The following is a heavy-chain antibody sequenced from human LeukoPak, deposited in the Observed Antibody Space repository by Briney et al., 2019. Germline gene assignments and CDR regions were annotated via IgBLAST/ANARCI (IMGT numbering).Heavy chain of an antibody. J-gene: IGHJ5*01. CDR3: ARDLNQWSIQFDS. Sequence: GGSLRLSCAASGLTVRTNGMQWVRQPPGQGLEWVAAIDSDGNRRYYADSVKGRFTVSRDIYKNTVDLQIDSLRAEDTAAYFCARDLNQWSIQFDSWGQGTLVTVAS. D-gene: IGHD2-15*01. CDR1: GLTVRTNG. V-gene: IGHV3-33*01. CDR2: IDSDGNRR.